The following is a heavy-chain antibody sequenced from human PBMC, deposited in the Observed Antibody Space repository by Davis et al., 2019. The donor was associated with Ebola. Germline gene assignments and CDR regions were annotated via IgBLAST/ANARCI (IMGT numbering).Heavy chain of an antibody. D-gene: IGHD6-19*01. CDR1: GFTFSSYA. J-gene: IGHJ5*02. Sequence: GGSLRLSCAASGFTFSSYAMHWVRQAPGKGLEWVAVISYDGSNKYYADSVKGRFTISRDNSKNTLYLQMNSLRAEDTAVYYCARDSGWLRYNWFDPWGQGTLVTVSS. V-gene: IGHV3-30*04. CDR3: ARDSGWLRYNWFDP. CDR2: ISYDGSNK.